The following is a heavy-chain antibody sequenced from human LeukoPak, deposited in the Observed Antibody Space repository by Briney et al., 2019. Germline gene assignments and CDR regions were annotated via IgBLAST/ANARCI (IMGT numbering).Heavy chain of an antibody. J-gene: IGHJ4*02. CDR1: GFTFGSYG. V-gene: IGHV3-48*01. Sequence: GGSLRLSCAASGFTFGSYGMHWVRQAPGKGLEWVSYISGSSSIIYNADSVKGRFTISRDNAKNSLYLQLNSLRAEDTAVYYCAREPAEGHFDYWGQGTLVTVSS. D-gene: IGHD1-14*01. CDR2: ISGSSSII. CDR3: AREPAEGHFDY.